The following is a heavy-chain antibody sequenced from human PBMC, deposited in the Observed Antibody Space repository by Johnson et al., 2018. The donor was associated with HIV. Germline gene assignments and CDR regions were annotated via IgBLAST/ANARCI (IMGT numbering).Heavy chain of an antibody. CDR2: IDWNGGRQ. CDR1: GFTFSSYG. CDR3: ARDGDEFGDGYNPTEI. V-gene: IGHV3-20*04. D-gene: IGHD5-24*01. J-gene: IGHJ3*02. Sequence: VQLVESGGGVVQPGGSLRLSCAASGFTFSSYGMHWVRQAPGKGLEWVSGIDWNGGRQGYVDSVKGRFTISRDNAKNSLYLQMNSLRAEDTAVYYCARDGDEFGDGYNPTEIWGQGTMVTVSS.